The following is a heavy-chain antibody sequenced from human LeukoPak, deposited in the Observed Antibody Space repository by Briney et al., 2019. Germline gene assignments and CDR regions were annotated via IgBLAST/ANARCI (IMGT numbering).Heavy chain of an antibody. CDR1: GGTFSSYA. D-gene: IGHD3-10*01. Sequence: VASVKVSCKASGGTFSSYAISWVRQAPGQGLEWMGRIIPILGIANYTQKFQGRVTITADKSTSTAYMELSSLRSEDTAVYYCAISGSPPQLFDYWGQGTLVTVSS. CDR2: IIPILGIA. CDR3: AISGSPPQLFDY. V-gene: IGHV1-69*04. J-gene: IGHJ4*02.